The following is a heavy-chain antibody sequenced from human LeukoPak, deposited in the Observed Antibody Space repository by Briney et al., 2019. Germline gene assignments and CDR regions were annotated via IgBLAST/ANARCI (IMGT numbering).Heavy chain of an antibody. Sequence: SETLSLTCAVYGGSFSGYYWSWIRQPPGKGLEWIGEINHSGSTNYNPSLKSRVTISVDTSKNQFSLKLSSVTAADTAVYYCARDMVLDAFGIWGQGTMVTVSS. CDR2: INHSGST. V-gene: IGHV4-34*01. D-gene: IGHD3-10*01. CDR3: ARDMVLDAFGI. J-gene: IGHJ3*02. CDR1: GGSFSGYY.